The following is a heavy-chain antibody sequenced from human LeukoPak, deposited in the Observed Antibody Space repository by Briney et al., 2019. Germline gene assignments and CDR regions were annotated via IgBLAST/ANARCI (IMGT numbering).Heavy chain of an antibody. D-gene: IGHD2-15*01. J-gene: IGHJ4*02. CDR2: ISWNSGII. CDR3: AKSGLNRFDY. V-gene: IGHV3-9*01. Sequence: GRSLRLSCAASGFTFHDYAMHWVRQAPGKGLEWVSGISWNSGIIGYADSVKGRFTTSRDNSKNTLYLQMNSLRAEDTAVYYCAKSGLNRFDYWGQGTLVTVSS. CDR1: GFTFHDYA.